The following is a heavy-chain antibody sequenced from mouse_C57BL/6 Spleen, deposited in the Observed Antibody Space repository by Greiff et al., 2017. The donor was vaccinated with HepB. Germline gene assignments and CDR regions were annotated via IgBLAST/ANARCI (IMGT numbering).Heavy chain of an antibody. J-gene: IGHJ4*01. CDR3: ARSLYDYDDYAMDY. D-gene: IGHD2-4*01. CDR1: GFSFTSYA. Sequence: QVQLVESGPGLVAPSQSLSITCTVSGFSFTSYAISWVRQPPGKGLEWLGVIWTGGGTNYNSALKSRLSISKDNSKSQVFLKMNSLQTDDTARYYCARSLYDYDDYAMDYWGQGTSVTVSS. CDR2: IWTGGGT. V-gene: IGHV2-9-1*01.